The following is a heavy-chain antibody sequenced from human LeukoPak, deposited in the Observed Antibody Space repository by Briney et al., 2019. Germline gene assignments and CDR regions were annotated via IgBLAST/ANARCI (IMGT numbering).Heavy chain of an antibody. Sequence: GASVKVSCRASGYTFTNYGINWVRQAPGQGLEWMGWITAYNGNIKYAQNLQGRVTMTTDSSTNTVYMELRSLRSDDTAVYYCARDLGKYHGSRTPRMDVWGQGTTVTVSS. V-gene: IGHV1-18*01. D-gene: IGHD3-10*01. J-gene: IGHJ6*02. CDR3: ARDLGKYHGSRTPRMDV. CDR2: ITAYNGNI. CDR1: GYTFTNYG.